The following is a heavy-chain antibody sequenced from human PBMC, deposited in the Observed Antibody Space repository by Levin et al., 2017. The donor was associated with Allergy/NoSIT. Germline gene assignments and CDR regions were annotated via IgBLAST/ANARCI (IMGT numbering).Heavy chain of an antibody. CDR2: IYYSGST. D-gene: IGHD2-2*01. Sequence: PSQTLSLTCTVSGGSISSSSYYWGWIRQPPGKGLEWIGSIYYSGSTYYNPSLKSRVTISVDTSKNQFSLKLSSVTAADTAVYYCATIVVVPAAKRAYYYGMDVWGQGTTVTVSS. CDR1: GGSISSSSYY. CDR3: ATIVVVPAAKRAYYYGMDV. V-gene: IGHV4-39*01. J-gene: IGHJ6*02.